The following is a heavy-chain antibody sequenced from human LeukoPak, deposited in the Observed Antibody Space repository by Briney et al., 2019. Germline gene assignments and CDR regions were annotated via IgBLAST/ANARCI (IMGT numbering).Heavy chain of an antibody. D-gene: IGHD6-6*01. Sequence: SETLSLTCTVSGGSISSNYYWSWIRQPPGKGLEWIGYIYYSGNTNYNPSLKSRVTISVDTSKNQFSLKLSSVTAADTAVYYCARDSAIAARPGSFDYWGQGTLVTVSS. V-gene: IGHV4-59*01. CDR3: ARDSAIAARPGSFDY. CDR2: IYYSGNT. J-gene: IGHJ4*02. CDR1: GGSISSNYY.